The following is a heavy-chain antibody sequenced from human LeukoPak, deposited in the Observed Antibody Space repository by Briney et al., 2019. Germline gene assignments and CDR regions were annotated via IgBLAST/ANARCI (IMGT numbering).Heavy chain of an antibody. CDR2: IRYDGSNK. J-gene: IGHJ4*02. V-gene: IGHV3-30*02. D-gene: IGHD6-13*01. Sequence: GGSLRLSCAASGFTFSSYGMHWVRQAPGKGLEWVAFIRYDGSNKYYADSVKGRSTISRDNSKNTLYLQMNSLRAEDTAVYYCARGGPAAGRFDYWGQGTLVTVSS. CDR1: GFTFSSYG. CDR3: ARGGPAAGRFDY.